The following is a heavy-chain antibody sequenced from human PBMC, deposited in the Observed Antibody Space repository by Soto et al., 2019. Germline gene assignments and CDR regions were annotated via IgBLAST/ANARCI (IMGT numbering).Heavy chain of an antibody. Sequence: QVQLVESGGGVVQPGRSLRLSCAASGFTFSRHTMHWVRQAPGKGLEWGAAISDDGSKKYYADSVKGRFTISRDNSKNTLYLQMNILSSEDTAVHHCAREVYYDFWSGFNTHPYYFDDWGQGTLVTVSS. J-gene: IGHJ4*02. CDR2: ISDDGSKK. D-gene: IGHD3-3*01. CDR3: AREVYYDFWSGFNTHPYYFDD. V-gene: IGHV3-30-3*01. CDR1: GFTFSRHT.